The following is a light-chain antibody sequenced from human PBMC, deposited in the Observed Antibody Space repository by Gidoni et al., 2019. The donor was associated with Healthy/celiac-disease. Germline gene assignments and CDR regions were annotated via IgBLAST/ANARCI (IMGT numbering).Light chain of an antibody. CDR1: QSVSSSY. J-gene: IGKJ1*01. CDR2: GAS. V-gene: IGKV3-20*01. CDR3: QQYGSSPRT. Sequence: ELVLTHSPGTLSLSPGERATLSCRASQSVSSSYFAWYQQKPGQAPRLLIYGASSRATGIPDRFSGSGSGTDFTLTISRLEPEDFAVYYCQQYGSSPRTFXQXTKVEIK.